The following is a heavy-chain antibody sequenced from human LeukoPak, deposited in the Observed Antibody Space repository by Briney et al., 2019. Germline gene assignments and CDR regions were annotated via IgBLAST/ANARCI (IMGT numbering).Heavy chain of an antibody. V-gene: IGHV1-2*02. J-gene: IGHJ4*02. D-gene: IGHD6-19*01. CDR3: ARALTRYSTAWYGY. CDR1: GFTFKDYY. CDR2: LNPYSGGT. Sequence: ASVKVSCKTSGFTFKDYYIHWVRRAPGQGLEWMGWLNPYSGGTNYAQKFQGRVTLTRDTSITTAYMDLSSLTSDDTALYYCARALTRYSTAWYGYWGQGTLVTVSS.